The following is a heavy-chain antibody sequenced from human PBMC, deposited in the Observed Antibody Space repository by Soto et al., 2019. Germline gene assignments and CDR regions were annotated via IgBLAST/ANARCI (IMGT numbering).Heavy chain of an antibody. CDR3: ARDAFTQLWSQDHYYGLDV. CDR1: GYTFTGYY. CDR2: INPNSGGT. Sequence: ASVKVSCKASGYTFTGYYMNWVRQAPGQGLEWMGRINPNSGGTNYAQKFQGRVTVTRDTSISTVYVELSRLRSDDTAVYYCARDAFTQLWSQDHYYGLDVWGQGTTVTSP. D-gene: IGHD5-18*01. J-gene: IGHJ6*02. V-gene: IGHV1-2*02.